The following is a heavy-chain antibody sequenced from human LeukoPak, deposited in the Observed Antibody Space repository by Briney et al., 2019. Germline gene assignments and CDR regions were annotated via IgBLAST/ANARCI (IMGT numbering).Heavy chain of an antibody. Sequence: SEALSLTCTVSGGSISSYYWSWIRQPAGKGLEWIGRIYTSGRTNYNPSPKSRVTMSVDTSKNQFSLKLSSVTAADTAMYYCARDRDGPYYYGMNVWGQGTTVTVSS. CDR2: IYTSGRT. J-gene: IGHJ6*02. CDR3: ARDRDGPYYYGMNV. D-gene: IGHD5-24*01. CDR1: GGSISSYY. V-gene: IGHV4-4*07.